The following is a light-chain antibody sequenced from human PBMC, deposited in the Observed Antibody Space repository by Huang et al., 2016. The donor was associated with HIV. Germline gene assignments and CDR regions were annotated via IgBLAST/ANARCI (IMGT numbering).Light chain of an antibody. V-gene: IGKV1-12*01. J-gene: IGKJ2*01. Sequence: DIQMTQPPSSVSASVGDRVTITCRARQGVGNWRAWYQQKPGKAPRLLIYAASTLQSGVPSRFSGSGAGTNSTPTISSLQPEDFSTYYCQHAKSFPYIFGQGTKLEI. CDR1: QGVGNW. CDR3: QHAKSFPYI. CDR2: AAS.